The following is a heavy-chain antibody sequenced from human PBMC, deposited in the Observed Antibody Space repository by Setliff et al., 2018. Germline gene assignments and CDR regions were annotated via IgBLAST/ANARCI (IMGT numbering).Heavy chain of an antibody. Sequence: GGSLRLSCAVSGFTLSSHNMNWVRQAPGKGLEWVSYINTGGTTIYYADSVKGRFIIARDNAKNSLYLQMNSLRAEDTAVYYCARVAYSGWYDFWGQGTLVTVSS. CDR3: ARVAYSGWYDF. V-gene: IGHV3-48*01. D-gene: IGHD6-19*01. J-gene: IGHJ4*02. CDR1: GFTLSSHN. CDR2: INTGGTTI.